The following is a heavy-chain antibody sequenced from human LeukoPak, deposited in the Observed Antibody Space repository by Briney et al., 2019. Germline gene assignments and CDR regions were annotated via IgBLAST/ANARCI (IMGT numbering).Heavy chain of an antibody. CDR1: GFTFSDYY. D-gene: IGHD2-15*01. Sequence: GGSLRLSCVASGFTFSDYYMSWIRQAPGKGLEWISYISSSGSTTYHADSVKDRFTISRDNAKNSLYLQINSLRVEDTAVYYCASWPGSWYGEDSWGQGTLVTVSS. CDR3: ASWPGSWYGEDS. CDR2: ISSSGSTT. J-gene: IGHJ4*02. V-gene: IGHV3-11*01.